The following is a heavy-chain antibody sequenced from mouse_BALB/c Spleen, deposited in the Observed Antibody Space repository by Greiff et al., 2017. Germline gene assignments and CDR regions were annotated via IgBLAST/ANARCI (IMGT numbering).Heavy chain of an antibody. J-gene: IGHJ3*01. CDR3: ASEGTTVPFAY. CDR1: GYSITSDYA. CDR2: ISYSGST. Sequence: EVKLVESGPGLVKPSQSLSLTCTVTGYSITSDYAWNWIRQFPGNKLEWMGYISYSGSTSYNPSLKSRISITRDTSKNQFFLQLNSVTTEDTATYYCASEGTTVPFAYWGQGTLVTVSA. D-gene: IGHD1-1*01. V-gene: IGHV3-2*02.